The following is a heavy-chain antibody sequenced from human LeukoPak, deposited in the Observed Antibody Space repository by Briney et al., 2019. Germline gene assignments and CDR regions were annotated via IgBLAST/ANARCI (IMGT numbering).Heavy chain of an antibody. D-gene: IGHD3-3*01. V-gene: IGHV1-18*04. Sequence: GASVKVSCKASGYTFTSYYMHWVRQAPGQGLEWMGWISAYNGNTNYAQKLQGRVTMTTDTSTSTAYMELRSLRSDDTAVYYCARLYYDFWSGYPSWFDPWGQGTLVTVSS. CDR2: ISAYNGNT. CDR1: GYTFTSYY. J-gene: IGHJ5*02. CDR3: ARLYYDFWSGYPSWFDP.